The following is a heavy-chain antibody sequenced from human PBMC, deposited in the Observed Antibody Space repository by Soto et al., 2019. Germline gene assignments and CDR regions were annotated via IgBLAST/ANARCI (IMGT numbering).Heavy chain of an antibody. V-gene: IGHV3-74*01. CDR2: VHSDGTTT. Sequence: EVQLVESGGGLVQPGESLRLSCAASGFTFDYYWMHWVRQAPGKGLVWVSRVHSDGTTTTYADSVKGRFTISRDNARNTVSLQMSRLRAADTAIYYCARGDRGGFDLWGHGTVVTVSS. J-gene: IGHJ3*01. CDR3: ARGDRGGFDL. D-gene: IGHD3-10*01. CDR1: GFTFDYYW.